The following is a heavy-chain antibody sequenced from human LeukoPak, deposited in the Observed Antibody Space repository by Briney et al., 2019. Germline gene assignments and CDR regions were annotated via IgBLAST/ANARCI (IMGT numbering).Heavy chain of an antibody. Sequence: ASVTVSCKASGYTFSSYGISWVRQAPGQGLEWMGWISAYNGNTNYAQKLQGRVTMTTDTSTSTAYMELRSLRSDDTAVYYCARSYCSGGACYSHYYTYGMDIWGQGTTVTVSS. CDR1: GYTFSSYG. CDR2: ISAYNGNT. J-gene: IGHJ6*02. CDR3: ARSYCSGGACYSHYYTYGMDI. V-gene: IGHV1-18*01. D-gene: IGHD2-15*01.